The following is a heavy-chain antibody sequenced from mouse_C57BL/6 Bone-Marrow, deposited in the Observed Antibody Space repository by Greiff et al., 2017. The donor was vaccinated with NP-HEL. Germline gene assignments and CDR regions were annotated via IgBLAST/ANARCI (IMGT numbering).Heavy chain of an antibody. Sequence: VQLQQSGAELVRPGASVKLSCTASGFNIKDAYMHWVKQRPEQGLEWIGWIEPENGDTEYASKFQGKATITADTSSHTAYLQLSSLTSEDTAVYYCTADAWFAYWGQGTLVTVSA. V-gene: IGHV14-4*01. CDR2: IEPENGDT. J-gene: IGHJ3*01. CDR1: GFNIKDAY. CDR3: TADAWFAY.